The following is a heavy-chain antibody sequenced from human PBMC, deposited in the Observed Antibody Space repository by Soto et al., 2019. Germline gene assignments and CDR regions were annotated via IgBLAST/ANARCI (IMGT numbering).Heavy chain of an antibody. J-gene: IGHJ6*02. V-gene: IGHV1-18*01. CDR3: ARDSIFGTTRYYYGMDV. CDR2: VSAYNGNR. D-gene: IGHD3-3*01. CDR1: GYTFTSYG. Sequence: ASVKVSCKASGYTFTSYGISWWRQAPREGLEWMGWVSAYNGNRNYEQKLQGRVTMTTDTSKSTAYMELRSLRSDDTAVYYCARDSIFGTTRYYYGMDVWGQGTTVTVSS.